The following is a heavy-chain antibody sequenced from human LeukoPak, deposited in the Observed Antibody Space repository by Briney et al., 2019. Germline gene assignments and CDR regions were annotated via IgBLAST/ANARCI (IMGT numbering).Heavy chain of an antibody. Sequence: SETLSLTCTVSGGSISNYYWSWIRQPPGKGLEWIGYIYYSGSTNYNPSLKSRVTISVDTSKNQFSLKLSSVTAADTAVYYCARGSYYYDSSDRAFDIWGQGTMVTVSS. V-gene: IGHV4-59*01. CDR3: ARGSYYYDSSDRAFDI. J-gene: IGHJ3*02. D-gene: IGHD3-22*01. CDR1: GGSISNYY. CDR2: IYYSGST.